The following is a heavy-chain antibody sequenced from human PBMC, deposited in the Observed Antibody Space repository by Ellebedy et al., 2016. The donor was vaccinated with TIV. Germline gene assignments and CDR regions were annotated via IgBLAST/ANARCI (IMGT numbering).Heavy chain of an antibody. CDR1: GYSFSNYW. V-gene: IGHV5-51*01. CDR3: ARISNSNWYLRGSSSLDP. Sequence: GESLKISXKASGYSFSNYWIGWVRQAPGKGLEWMGIIYPGDFDTRYSPSFRGQVTISVDKSISTAYVQWSSLRASDTATYYCARISNSNWYLRGSSSLDPWGQGTPVTVSS. CDR2: IYPGDFDT. J-gene: IGHJ5*02. D-gene: IGHD6-13*01.